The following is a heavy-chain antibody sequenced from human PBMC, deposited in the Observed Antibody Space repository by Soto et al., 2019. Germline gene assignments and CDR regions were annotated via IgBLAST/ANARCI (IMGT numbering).Heavy chain of an antibody. CDR1: GDSLSTYY. Sequence: QVQLQESGPGLVRPSETLSLTCTVSGDSLSTYYWSWIRQPPGAGLEWIWRIHDTRRTKYNPSVKSRVTVSVDKSKNQFSLRVNAVTAADTAVYYCARESVSGTYRLDSWGQGTLVTVSS. CDR2: IHDTRRT. J-gene: IGHJ4*02. CDR3: ARESVSGTYRLDS. D-gene: IGHD3-16*02. V-gene: IGHV4-4*07.